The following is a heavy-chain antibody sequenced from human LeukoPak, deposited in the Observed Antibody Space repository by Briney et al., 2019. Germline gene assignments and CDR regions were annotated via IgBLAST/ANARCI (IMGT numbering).Heavy chain of an antibody. J-gene: IGHJ4*02. V-gene: IGHV4-39*01. Sequence: SETLSLTCTVSGGSMSSNSYYWGWIRQPPGQGLEWIGNIYYVGGTYYNPSLKSRVIISVDTSENQFSLQLSSVTTADTAVYYCARTLAGLTHDHRGQGTLVTVSS. CDR2: IYYVGGT. CDR1: GGSMSSNSYY. CDR3: ARTLAGLTHDH.